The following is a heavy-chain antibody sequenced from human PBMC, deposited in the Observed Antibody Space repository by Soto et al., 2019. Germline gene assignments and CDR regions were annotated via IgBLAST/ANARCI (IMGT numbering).Heavy chain of an antibody. CDR3: NRGSEYGFWSGYL. J-gene: IGHJ4*02. Sequence: QERLVQSGAEVRQPGSSVKVSCKVTGGTSTRYAINWVRQAPGHGLEWMGGIVPMFGTSKYAQKFQGRVTITADTSTNIDYVQLRSLRSEDTSVYYCNRGSEYGFWSGYLWGQGTLVSVSS. D-gene: IGHD3-3*01. CDR1: GGTSTRYA. V-gene: IGHV1-69*06. CDR2: IVPMFGTS.